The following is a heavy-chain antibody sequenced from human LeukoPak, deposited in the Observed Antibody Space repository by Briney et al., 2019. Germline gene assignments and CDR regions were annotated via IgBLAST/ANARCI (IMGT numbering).Heavy chain of an antibody. Sequence: GGSLRLSCAASGFTFSSYGMSWVRQAPGKGLEWVSAISGSGGSTYYADSVKGRFTISRDNSKNTLYLQMNSLRAEDTAVYYCAKAPYSGSYLLDYWGQGTLVTVSS. CDR1: GFTFSSYG. J-gene: IGHJ4*02. CDR3: AKAPYSGSYLLDY. CDR2: ISGSGGST. D-gene: IGHD1-26*01. V-gene: IGHV3-23*01.